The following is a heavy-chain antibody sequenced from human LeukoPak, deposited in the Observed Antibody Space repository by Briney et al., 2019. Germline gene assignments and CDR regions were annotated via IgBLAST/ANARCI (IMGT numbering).Heavy chain of an antibody. V-gene: IGHV1-2*02. Sequence: ASVKVSCKASGYTFTGYYMHWVRQAPGQGLEWMGWINSNSGGTNYAQKFQGRVTMTRDTSISTAYMELSRLRSDDTAVYYCAREKCSSTSCNHPFDYWGQGTLVTVSS. CDR3: AREKCSSTSCNHPFDY. J-gene: IGHJ4*02. D-gene: IGHD2-2*01. CDR1: GYTFTGYY. CDR2: INSNSGGT.